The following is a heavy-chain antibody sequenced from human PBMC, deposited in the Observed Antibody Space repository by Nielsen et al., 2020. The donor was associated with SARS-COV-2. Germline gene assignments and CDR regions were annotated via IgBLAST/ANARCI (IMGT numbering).Heavy chain of an antibody. J-gene: IGHJ4*02. V-gene: IGHV1-46*01. D-gene: IGHD1-26*01. CDR3: ARRTDPRVVGSTFGYFGF. CDR1: GYTSSNSY. Sequence: ASAKVSCKASGYTSSNSYLHWVRQAPGQWLEWMGIINPSDGSTSYAQKSQGRLTMTRDTSTSTVYMEVSSLRSEDTALFYCARRTDPRVVGSTFGYFGFWGQGPLVTGSS. CDR2: INPSDGST.